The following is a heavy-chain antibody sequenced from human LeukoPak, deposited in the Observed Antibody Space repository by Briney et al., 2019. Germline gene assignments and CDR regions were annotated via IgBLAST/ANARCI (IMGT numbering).Heavy chain of an antibody. V-gene: IGHV3-23*01. D-gene: IGHD3-3*02. J-gene: IGHJ4*02. CDR2: ISGGGGST. Sequence: PGGSLRLSCAASGFTFSSYAMSWVRQAPEKGLEWVSAISGGGGSTYFADSVKGRFTISRDNAKNSLYLQMNSLRAEDTAVYYCARGDKYIAFSPPLQGFDYWGQGTLVTVPS. CDR3: ARGDKYIAFSPPLQGFDY. CDR1: GFTFSSYA.